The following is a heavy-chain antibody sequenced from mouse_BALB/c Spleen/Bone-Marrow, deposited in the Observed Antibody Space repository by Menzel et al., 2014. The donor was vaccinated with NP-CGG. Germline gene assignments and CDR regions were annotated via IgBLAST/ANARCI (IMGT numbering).Heavy chain of an antibody. CDR2: INSGSSIT. CDR1: GFTFSSFG. Sequence: EVKLEESGGGLVQPGGSRKLSCAASGFTFSSFGMHWVRQAPEKGLEWVAYINSGSSITYYADTLKGRFTISRDNPKNTLFLRMTSLRSEDTAIYYCTRSRGNWDDFDVWGAGTTVTVSS. D-gene: IGHD4-1*01. V-gene: IGHV5-17*02. J-gene: IGHJ1*01. CDR3: TRSRGNWDDFDV.